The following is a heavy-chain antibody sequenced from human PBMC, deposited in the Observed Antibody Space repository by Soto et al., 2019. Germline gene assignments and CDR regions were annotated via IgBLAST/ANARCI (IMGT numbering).Heavy chain of an antibody. V-gene: IGHV4-34*01. CDR3: ARAQWDFWSGPNWFDP. D-gene: IGHD3-3*01. Sequence: LSLTCAVYGGSFSGYYWSWIRQPPGKGLEWIGEINHSGSTNYNPSLKSRVTISVDTSKNQFSLKLSSVTAADTAVYYCARAQWDFWSGPNWFDPWGQGTLVTVSS. CDR2: INHSGST. J-gene: IGHJ5*02. CDR1: GGSFSGYY.